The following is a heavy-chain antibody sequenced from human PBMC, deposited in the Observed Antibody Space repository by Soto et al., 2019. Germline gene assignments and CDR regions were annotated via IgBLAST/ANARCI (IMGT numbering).Heavy chain of an antibody. V-gene: IGHV4-39*01. J-gene: IGHJ5*02. CDR1: GGSISSSSYY. Sequence: SETLSLTCTVSGGSISSSSYYWGWIRQPPGKGLEWIGSIYYSGSTYYNPSLKSRVTISVDTSKNQFSLKLSSVTAADTAVYYCARLKPAEQQLNWFDPWGQGTLVTVSS. D-gene: IGHD6-13*01. CDR3: ARLKPAEQQLNWFDP. CDR2: IYYSGST.